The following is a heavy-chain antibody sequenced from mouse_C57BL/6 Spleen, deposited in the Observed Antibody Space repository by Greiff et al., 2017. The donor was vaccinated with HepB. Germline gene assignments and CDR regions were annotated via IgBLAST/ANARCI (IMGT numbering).Heavy chain of an antibody. Sequence: EVMLVESGGGLVKPGGSLKLSCAASGFTFSDYGMHWVRQAPEKGLEWVAYISSGSSTIYYADTVKGRFTISRDNAKNTLFLQMTSLRSEDTAMYYCARRCAGYAMDYWGQGTSVTVSS. CDR2: ISSGSSTI. D-gene: IGHD3-3*01. CDR3: ARRCAGYAMDY. V-gene: IGHV5-17*01. CDR1: GFTFSDYG. J-gene: IGHJ4*01.